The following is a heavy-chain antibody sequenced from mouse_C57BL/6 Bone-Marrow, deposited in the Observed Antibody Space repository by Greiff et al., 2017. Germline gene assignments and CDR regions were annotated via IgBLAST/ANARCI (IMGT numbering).Heavy chain of an antibody. CDR1: GYTFTSYW. V-gene: IGHV1-69*01. D-gene: IGHD1-1*01. J-gene: IGHJ2*01. Sequence: VQLQQPGAELVMPGASVKLSCKASGYTFTSYWMHWVKQRPGQGLEWIGEIDPSDSYTNYNQKFKGKSTLTVDKSSSTAYMPLSSLTSEDAAVYYCARWGTTVVGYFDYWGQGTTLTVSS. CDR3: ARWGTTVVGYFDY. CDR2: IDPSDSYT.